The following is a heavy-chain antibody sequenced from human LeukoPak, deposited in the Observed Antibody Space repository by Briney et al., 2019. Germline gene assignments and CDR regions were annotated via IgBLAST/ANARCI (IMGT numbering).Heavy chain of an antibody. CDR2: IIPTLGIA. CDR1: GGTFSRYA. D-gene: IGHD1-7*01. Sequence: SVKISCKASGGTFSRYAFSWVRQAPGQGLEWMGRIIPTLGIANYAQTFQDRVTITADKSTSTAYMELSSLRFEDTAVYYCAREGLDGTTQIYYYGMDVWGQGTTVTVSS. V-gene: IGHV1-69*04. CDR3: AREGLDGTTQIYYYGMDV. J-gene: IGHJ6*02.